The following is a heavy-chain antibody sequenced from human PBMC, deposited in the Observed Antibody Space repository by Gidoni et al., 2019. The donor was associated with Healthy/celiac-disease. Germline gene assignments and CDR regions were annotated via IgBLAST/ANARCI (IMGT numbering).Heavy chain of an antibody. CDR2: ISSSSSYI. V-gene: IGHV3-21*01. Sequence: EVQLVVSVGGLVKPGWSLRLSCSGSGFTFSSYSMNWVRQAPGKGLEWVSSISSSSSYIYYADSVKGRFTISRDNAKNSLYLQMNSLRAEDTAVYYCASLRGDGYKVFDYWGQGTLVTVSS. D-gene: IGHD3-10*01. J-gene: IGHJ4*02. CDR1: GFTFSSYS. CDR3: ASLRGDGYKVFDY.